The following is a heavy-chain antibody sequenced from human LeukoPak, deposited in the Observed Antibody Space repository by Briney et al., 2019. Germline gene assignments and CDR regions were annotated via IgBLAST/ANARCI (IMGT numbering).Heavy chain of an antibody. CDR2: ISGSGGGT. Sequence: GGSLRLSCAASGLTFNSYAMSWVRQAPEKGLEWVTTISGSGGGTYYADSVKGRFTISRDGSKNTLYLQMNSLRAEDTAVYYCAKDLGRYRNNYFDYWGQGTLVTVSS. CDR3: AKDLGRYRNNYFDY. CDR1: GLTFNSYA. D-gene: IGHD1-26*01. V-gene: IGHV3-23*01. J-gene: IGHJ4*02.